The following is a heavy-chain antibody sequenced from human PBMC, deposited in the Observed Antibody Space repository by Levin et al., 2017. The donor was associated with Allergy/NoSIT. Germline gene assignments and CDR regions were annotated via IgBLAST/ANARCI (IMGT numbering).Heavy chain of an antibody. CDR1: GFTFSSYS. J-gene: IGHJ6*02. CDR3: ARDKGYGDYSRGMDV. V-gene: IGHV3-48*02. CDR2: ISSSSSTI. Sequence: GGSLRLSCAASGFTFSSYSMNWVRQAPGKGLEWVSYISSSSSTIYYADSVKGRFTISRDNAKNSLYLQMNSLRDEDTAVYYCARDKGYGDYSRGMDVWGQGTTVTVSS. D-gene: IGHD4-17*01.